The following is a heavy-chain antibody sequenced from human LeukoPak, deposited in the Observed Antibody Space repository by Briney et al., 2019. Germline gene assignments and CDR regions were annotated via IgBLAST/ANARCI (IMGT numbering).Heavy chain of an antibody. D-gene: IGHD3-22*01. CDR3: ARVSPFYDSSGYNDY. CDR1: GYSLTSYW. CDR2: IYPGDSDT. Sequence: GESLKISCKGSGYSLTSYWIGWVRQMPGKGLEWMGIIYPGDSDTRYSPSFQGQVTISADKSISTAYLQWSSLKASDTAMYYCARVSPFYDSSGYNDYWGQGTLVTVSS. J-gene: IGHJ4*02. V-gene: IGHV5-51*01.